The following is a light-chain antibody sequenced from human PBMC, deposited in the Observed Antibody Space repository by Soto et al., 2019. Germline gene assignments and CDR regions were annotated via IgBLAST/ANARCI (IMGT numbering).Light chain of an antibody. J-gene: IGKJ2*02. CDR3: QQSYSTPMCT. V-gene: IGKV1-39*01. Sequence: DIQMTQSPSSLSASVGDRVTITCRASQNINSYLNWYQQKPGKAPKLLIYAAFILQSGVPSRFSGSGSGTDFTLTISSLQPEDFATYYCQQSYSTPMCTFGQGTKLEIK. CDR2: AAF. CDR1: QNINSY.